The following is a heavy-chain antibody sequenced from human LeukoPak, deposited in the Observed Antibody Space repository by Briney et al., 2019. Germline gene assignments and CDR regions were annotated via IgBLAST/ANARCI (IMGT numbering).Heavy chain of an antibody. Sequence: GGSLRLSCAASGFTFDDYGMSWVRQAPGKGLEWVSAISGSGGSTYYADSVKGRFTISRDNSKNTLYLQMNSLRAEDTAVYYCTKERVTIFGVVKRYYFDYWGQGTLVTVSS. V-gene: IGHV3-23*01. CDR3: TKERVTIFGVVKRYYFDY. CDR2: ISGSGGST. J-gene: IGHJ4*02. CDR1: GFTFDDYG. D-gene: IGHD3-3*01.